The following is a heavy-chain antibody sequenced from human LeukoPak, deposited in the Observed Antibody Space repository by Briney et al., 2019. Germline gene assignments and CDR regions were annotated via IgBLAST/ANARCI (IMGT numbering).Heavy chain of an antibody. Sequence: GGSLRLSCAASGFTFSSYAMSWVRQAPGKGLEWVSAISGSGGSTYYADSVKGRFTISRDNAKNSLYLQMNSLRAEDTAVYYCARESSRGYSIEYWGQGTLVTVSS. CDR2: ISGSGGST. D-gene: IGHD5-18*01. V-gene: IGHV3-23*01. CDR1: GFTFSSYA. J-gene: IGHJ4*02. CDR3: ARESSRGYSIEY.